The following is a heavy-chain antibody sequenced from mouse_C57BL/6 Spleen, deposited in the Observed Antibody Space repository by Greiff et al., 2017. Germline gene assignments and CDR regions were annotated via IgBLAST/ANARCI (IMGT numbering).Heavy chain of an antibody. J-gene: IGHJ4*01. D-gene: IGHD4-1*01. CDR2: IWGGGST. Sequence: QVQLQQSGPGLVQPSQSLSITCTVSGFSLTSYGVHWVRQSPGRGLEWLGVIWGGGSTDYTAALMSRLSITKNNSKSQFFFKMNSLQAEHAAIYYCANRAQTGTGSMDYWGQGTSVTVSS. CDR3: ANRAQTGTGSMDY. CDR1: GFSLTSYG. V-gene: IGHV2-5*01.